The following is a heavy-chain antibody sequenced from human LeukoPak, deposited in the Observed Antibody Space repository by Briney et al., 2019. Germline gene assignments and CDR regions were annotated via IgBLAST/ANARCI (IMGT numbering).Heavy chain of an antibody. CDR3: ARDREGWFGASAYDV. Sequence: SETLSLTCAVSGDSISSGGYYWGWIRQPPGKGLEWIGTMYYSGSTYYNPSLKSRLTILVDTSKNQFSLILNSVTDADTAVYYCARDREGWFGASAYDVWGQGTMVTVSS. CDR1: GDSISSGGYY. V-gene: IGHV4-39*07. CDR2: MYYSGST. D-gene: IGHD3-10*01. J-gene: IGHJ3*01.